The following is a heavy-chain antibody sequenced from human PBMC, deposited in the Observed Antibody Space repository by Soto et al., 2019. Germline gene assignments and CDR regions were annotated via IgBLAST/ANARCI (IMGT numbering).Heavy chain of an antibody. CDR3: ARGELEMATITHLDY. V-gene: IGHV1-69*06. CDR1: GGTFSSYA. J-gene: IGHJ4*02. Sequence: ASVKVSCKASGGTFSSYAISWVRQAPGQGLEWMGGIIPIFGTANYAQKFQGRVTITADKSTSTAYMELSSLRSEDTAVYYCARGELEMATITHLDYWGQGTLVTVSS. CDR2: IIPIFGTA. D-gene: IGHD3-10*01.